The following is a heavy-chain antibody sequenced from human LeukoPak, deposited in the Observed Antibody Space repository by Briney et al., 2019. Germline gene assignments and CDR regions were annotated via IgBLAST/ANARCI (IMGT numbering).Heavy chain of an antibody. D-gene: IGHD3-22*01. CDR2: IKSDGST. CDR1: GFTFSTYW. CDR3: ARAPSEIGGYYPEYFRH. V-gene: IGHV3-74*01. Sequence: GGSLRLSCAASGFTFSTYWKHWVRQAPGKGLVWVSRIKSDGSTNYADSVKGRFTISRDNANNTLSLQMNSLRPEDTGVYYCARAPSEIGGYYPEYFRHWGQGTLVTVSS. J-gene: IGHJ1*01.